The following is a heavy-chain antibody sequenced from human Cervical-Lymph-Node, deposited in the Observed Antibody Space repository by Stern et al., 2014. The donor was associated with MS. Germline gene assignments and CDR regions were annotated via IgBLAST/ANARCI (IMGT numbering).Heavy chain of an antibody. CDR3: ARGQYFGMDV. V-gene: IGHV3-74*02. CDR2: ISSGVTVT. J-gene: IGHJ6*02. CDR1: GFTFSDYW. Sequence: VQLVESGGGLVQPGGSLRLSCAASGFTFSDYWIHWVRQAPGKGLVCVSCISSGVTVTDYADSVKGRFTISRDNAKKTVYLQMNSLRAEDTAVYYCARGQYFGMDVWGQGTTVTVSS.